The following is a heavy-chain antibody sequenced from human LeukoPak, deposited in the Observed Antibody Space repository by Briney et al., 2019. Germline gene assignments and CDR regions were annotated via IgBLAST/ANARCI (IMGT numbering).Heavy chain of an antibody. J-gene: IGHJ2*01. CDR3: ARDARGYYYGSRNHVWYLDL. CDR1: GFMFSAHY. V-gene: IGHV1-2*02. Sequence: ASVKVSCKPSGFMFSAHYMHWVRQVPGQGLEWMGSIEPKTGAAKYAQNFKGRVTITRDSSITTAYLELASLTFDDTATYYCARDARGYYYGSRNHVWYLDLWGRGTLVSVVS. CDR2: IEPKTGAA. D-gene: IGHD3-10*01.